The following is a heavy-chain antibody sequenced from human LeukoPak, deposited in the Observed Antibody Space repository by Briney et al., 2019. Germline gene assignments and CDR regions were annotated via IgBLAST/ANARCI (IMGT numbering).Heavy chain of an antibody. D-gene: IGHD3-3*01. CDR2: INPNSGDT. V-gene: IGHV1-2*02. J-gene: IGHJ4*02. CDR1: TYTFTGYY. Sequence: ASVKVSCKASTYTFTGYYMHWVRQAPGQGLEWMGWINPNSGDTNYAQKFQGRVTMTRDTSISTAYMELSRLRSDDTAVYYCARVDDDFWSGYTNFDYWGQGTLVTVSS. CDR3: ARVDDDFWSGYTNFDY.